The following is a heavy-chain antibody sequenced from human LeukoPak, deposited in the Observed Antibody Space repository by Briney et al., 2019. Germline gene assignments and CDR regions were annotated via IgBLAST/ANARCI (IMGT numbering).Heavy chain of an antibody. CDR1: GFTFSNAW. CDR2: IKSKTDGGTT. D-gene: IGHD3-10*01. V-gene: IGHV3-15*01. J-gene: IGHJ4*02. Sequence: GSLRLSCAASGFTFSNAWMSWVRQAPGKGLEWVGRIKSKTDGGTTDYAAPVKGRFTISRDDSKNTLYLQMNSLKTEDTAVYYCTTEPGVLLWFGELSSSYYWGQGTLVTVSS. CDR3: TTEPGVLLWFGELSSSYY.